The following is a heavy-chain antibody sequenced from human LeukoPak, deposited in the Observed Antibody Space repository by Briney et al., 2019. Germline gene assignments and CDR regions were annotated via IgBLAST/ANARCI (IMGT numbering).Heavy chain of an antibody. CDR2: ISAYNGNT. D-gene: IGHD3-16*02. CDR1: GYTFTSYG. J-gene: IGHJ4*02. V-gene: IGHV1-18*01. Sequence: ASVKVSCKASGYTFTSYGISWVRQAPRQGLEWMGWISAYNGNTNYAQKLQGRVTMTTDTPTSIAYMELRSLRSDDTAVYYCATRGRLRLGELSLYHYWGQGTLVTVSS. CDR3: ATRGRLRLGELSLYHY.